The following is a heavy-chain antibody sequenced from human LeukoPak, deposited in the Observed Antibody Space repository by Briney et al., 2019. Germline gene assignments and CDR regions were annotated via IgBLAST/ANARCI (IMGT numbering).Heavy chain of an antibody. J-gene: IGHJ4*02. Sequence: GGSLRLSCGASGFTFSSYGMHWVRQAPGKGLEWVAYIRFDGSDKYYADSVRGRFTISSDNSKTTLYLQMNSLRAEDTALYYCAKDRAATGVFDYWGQGTLVTVSS. V-gene: IGHV3-30*02. CDR2: IRFDGSDK. D-gene: IGHD6-13*01. CDR3: AKDRAATGVFDY. CDR1: GFTFSSYG.